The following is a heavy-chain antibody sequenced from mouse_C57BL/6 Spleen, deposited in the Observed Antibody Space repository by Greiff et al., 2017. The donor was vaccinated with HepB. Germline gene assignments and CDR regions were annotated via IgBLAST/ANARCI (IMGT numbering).Heavy chain of an antibody. J-gene: IGHJ2*01. V-gene: IGHV1-61*01. CDR3: ARSGFGGCYLDYLDY. CDR1: GYAFTSSW. Sequence: QVQLQQSGAELVRPGSSVKLSCKASGYAFTSSWMDWVKQRPGQGLEWIGRIYPADSDTNYNQKFKGKATLTVDKSSSTAYMQLSSLTSEDSAVYFCARSGFGGCYLDYLDYWGQGTTVTVSS. CDR2: IYPADSDT. D-gene: IGHD1-1*02.